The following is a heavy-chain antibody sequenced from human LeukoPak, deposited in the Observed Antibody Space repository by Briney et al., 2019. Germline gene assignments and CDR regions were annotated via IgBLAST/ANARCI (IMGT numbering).Heavy chain of an antibody. J-gene: IGHJ4*02. CDR1: GFTFSSYS. CDR2: ISSSSSTI. Sequence: GGSLRLSCAASGFTFSSYSMNWVRQAPGKGLEWVSYISSSSSTIYYADSVKGRFTISRDNAKNSLCLQMNSLRAEDTAVYYCARDLEGPRSPSGYWGQGTLVTVSS. D-gene: IGHD3-3*01. CDR3: ARDLEGPRSPSGY. V-gene: IGHV3-48*01.